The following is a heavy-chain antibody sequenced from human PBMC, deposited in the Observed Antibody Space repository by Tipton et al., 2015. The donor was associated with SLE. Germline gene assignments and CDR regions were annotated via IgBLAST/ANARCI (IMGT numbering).Heavy chain of an antibody. CDR3: ARGLNKGNPFFGY. V-gene: IGHV4-34*01. CDR1: GGSFSGYY. Sequence: TLSLTCTVSGGSFSGYYWSWIRQPPGEGLEWIGEINHSGSTNYNPSLKSRVTISVDTSKNQFSLKLSSMTAADTAVYYCARGLNKGNPFFGYWGQGTLVTVSS. D-gene: IGHD2/OR15-2a*01. CDR2: INHSGST. J-gene: IGHJ4*02.